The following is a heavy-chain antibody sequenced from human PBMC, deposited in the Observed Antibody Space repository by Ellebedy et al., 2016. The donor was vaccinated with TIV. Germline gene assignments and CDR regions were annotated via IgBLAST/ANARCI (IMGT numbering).Heavy chain of an antibody. V-gene: IGHV3-53*01. CDR1: GFTVNGNY. CDR3: VRAYTEILVNTPTGAYDI. Sequence: GESLKISCAASGFTVNGNYMSWVRRAPGKGLEWVSLIYSDDKTFHADSVKGRFTISRDNSKNTLYLQMNNLRVEDTAVYYCVRAYTEILVNTPTGAYDIWGQGTRVTVSS. CDR2: IYSDDKT. J-gene: IGHJ3*02. D-gene: IGHD1-26*01.